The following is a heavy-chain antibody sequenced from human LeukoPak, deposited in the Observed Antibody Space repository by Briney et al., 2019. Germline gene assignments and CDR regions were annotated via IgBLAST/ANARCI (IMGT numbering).Heavy chain of an antibody. CDR2: MSSSGST. J-gene: IGHJ5*01. V-gene: IGHV4-39*01. Sequence: SETLSLTCIVSGGSISSSDYYWGWIRLPPGKGLEWIGSMSSSGSTYYNPPLKSRVTMSVDTSSNQFSLKLNSVTAADTAVYYCARRRRNYAVDSWGQGTLVTVSS. CDR3: ARRRRNYAVDS. D-gene: IGHD2-2*01. CDR1: GGSISSSDYY.